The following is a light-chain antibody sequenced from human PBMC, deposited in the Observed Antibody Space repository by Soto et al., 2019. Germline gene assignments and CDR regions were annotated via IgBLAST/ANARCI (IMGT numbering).Light chain of an antibody. CDR3: QQYYYWPANS. V-gene: IGKV3-20*01. CDR2: GVS. Sequence: EIALTQSPGTLSLSPGERATLSCRASQSVSRSYLAWYQQKPGQSPRLLIYGVSTRASGIPDRFSGSGSGTDFTLTISRLEPEDFAVYYCQQYYYWPANSFGQGTKLEIK. CDR1: QSVSRSY. J-gene: IGKJ2*03.